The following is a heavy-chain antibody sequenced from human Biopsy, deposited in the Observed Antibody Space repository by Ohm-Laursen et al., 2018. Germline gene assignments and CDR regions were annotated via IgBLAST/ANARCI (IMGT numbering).Heavy chain of an antibody. CDR2: IRSSANNYAT. D-gene: IGHD2-2*01. CDR1: GFSFSDSS. Sequence: SLRLSCTASGFSFSDSSIHWVRQASGKRLEWVGRIRSSANNYATEYIASVKGRFTISRNDSNNTAYLQMNSLRAEDTAVYYCARNLGVTPGYQDYWGQGTLVAVSS. J-gene: IGHJ4*02. CDR3: ARNLGVTPGYQDY. V-gene: IGHV3-73*01.